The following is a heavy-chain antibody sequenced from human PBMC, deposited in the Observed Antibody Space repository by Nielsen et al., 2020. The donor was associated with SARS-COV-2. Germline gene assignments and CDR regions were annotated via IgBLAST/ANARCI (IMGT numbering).Heavy chain of an antibody. CDR3: ATESLGYCSSTSCYPGDAEWFDP. Sequence: SETLSLTCTVSGGSISSGGYYWSWIRQHPGKGLEWIGYIYYSGSTYYNPSLKSRVTISVDTSKNQFSLKLSSVTAADTAVYYCATESLGYCSSTSCYPGDAEWFDPWGQGTLVTVSS. CDR1: GGSISSGGYY. J-gene: IGHJ5*02. CDR2: IYYSGST. D-gene: IGHD2-2*01. V-gene: IGHV4-31*03.